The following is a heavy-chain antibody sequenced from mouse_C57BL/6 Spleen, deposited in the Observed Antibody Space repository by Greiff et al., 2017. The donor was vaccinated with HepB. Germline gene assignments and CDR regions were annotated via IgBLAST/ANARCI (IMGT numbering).Heavy chain of an antibody. CDR2: IYPGNSDT. J-gene: IGHJ2*01. D-gene: IGHD1-1*01. CDR3: TRLAYYGSSYVGVFD. Sequence: EVKLVESGTVLARPGASVKMSCKTSGYTFTSYWMHWVKQRPGQGLEWIGAIYPGNSDTSYNQKFKGKAKLTAVTPASTAYMELSSLTNEDSAVYYCTRLAYYGSSYVGVFDWGQGTTLTVSS. CDR1: GYTFTSYW. V-gene: IGHV1-5*01.